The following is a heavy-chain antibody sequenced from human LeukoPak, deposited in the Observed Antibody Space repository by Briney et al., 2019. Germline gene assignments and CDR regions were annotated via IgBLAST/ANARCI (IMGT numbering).Heavy chain of an antibody. CDR1: GYTFTGCY. CDR2: INPNSGGT. CDR3: ARGYCSGGSCISFDY. J-gene: IGHJ4*02. D-gene: IGHD2-15*01. V-gene: IGHV1-2*02. Sequence: ASVKVSCKASGYTFTGCYMHWVRQAPGQGLEWMGWINPNSGGTNYAQKFQGRVTMTRDTSISTAYMELSRLRSDDTAVYYCARGYCSGGSCISFDYWGQGTLVTVSS.